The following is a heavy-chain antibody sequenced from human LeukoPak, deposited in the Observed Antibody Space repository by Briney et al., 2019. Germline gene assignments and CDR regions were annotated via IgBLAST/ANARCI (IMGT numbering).Heavy chain of an antibody. J-gene: IGHJ6*02. CDR3: ATTVRGKAYYGMDV. Sequence: SETLSLTCTVSGGSISSYYRSWIRQPPGKGLEWIGYIYYSGSTNYNPSLKSRVTISVDTSKNQFSLKLSSVTAADTAVYYCATTVRGKAYYGMDVWGQGATVTVSS. D-gene: IGHD3-10*01. V-gene: IGHV4-59*01. CDR2: IYYSGST. CDR1: GGSISSYY.